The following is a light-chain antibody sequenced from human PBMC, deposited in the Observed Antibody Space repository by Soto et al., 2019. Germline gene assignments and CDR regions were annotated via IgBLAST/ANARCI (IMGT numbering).Light chain of an antibody. CDR2: GAS. Sequence: EIVMTQSPATLSVSPGERATLSCRASQSVSSNLALYQQKPGQAPRLLIYGASTRATGIPARFSGSGSGTEFTLTISSLQSEDFAVYYWQQYNNWPPYTFGQGTKLEIK. J-gene: IGKJ2*01. V-gene: IGKV3-15*01. CDR1: QSVSSN. CDR3: QQYNNWPPYT.